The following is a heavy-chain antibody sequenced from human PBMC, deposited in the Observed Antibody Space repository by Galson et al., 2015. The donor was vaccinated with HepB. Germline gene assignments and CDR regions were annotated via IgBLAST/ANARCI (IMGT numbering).Heavy chain of an antibody. J-gene: IGHJ4*02. CDR2: ISYDGSNK. V-gene: IGHV3-30-3*01. CDR3: ARDLRNRQWLVAAFDY. CDR1: GFTFSSYA. D-gene: IGHD6-19*01. Sequence: SLRLSCAASGFTFSSYAMHWVRQAPGKGLEWVAVISYDGSNKYYADSVKGRFTISRDNSKNTLYLQMNSLRAEDTAVYYCARDLRNRQWLVAAFDYWGQGTLVTVSS.